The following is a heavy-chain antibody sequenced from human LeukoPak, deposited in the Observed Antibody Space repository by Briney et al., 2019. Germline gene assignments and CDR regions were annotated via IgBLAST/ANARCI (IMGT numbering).Heavy chain of an antibody. V-gene: IGHV2-70*01. CDR1: GFSLSTSGMC. J-gene: IGHJ3*02. CDR2: IDWDDDK. CDR3: ARISGSGSSRLDHAFDI. Sequence: SGPTLLNPPQTLTLTCTFSGFSLSTSGMCVSWIRQPPGKALEWLALIDWDDDKYYSTSLKTRLTISKDTSKNQVVLTMTNMDPVDTATYYCARISGSGSSRLDHAFDIWGQGTMVTVSS. D-gene: IGHD1-26*01.